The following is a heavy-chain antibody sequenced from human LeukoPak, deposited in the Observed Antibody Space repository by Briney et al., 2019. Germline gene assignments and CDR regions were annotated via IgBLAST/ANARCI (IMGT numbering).Heavy chain of an antibody. D-gene: IGHD2-15*01. CDR3: AKAPLSGCSGARCYYLDT. V-gene: IGHV3-23*01. J-gene: IGHJ5*02. Sequence: GGSLRLSCAASGFTFDDYAMNWVRQAPGKRLEWVSSIIGRGVDTYHADSVQGRFTISRDNSKNTLYLQMNSLRVEDTAVYYCAKAPLSGCSGARCYYLDTWGQGALITVSS. CDR1: GFTFDDYA. CDR2: IIGRGVDT.